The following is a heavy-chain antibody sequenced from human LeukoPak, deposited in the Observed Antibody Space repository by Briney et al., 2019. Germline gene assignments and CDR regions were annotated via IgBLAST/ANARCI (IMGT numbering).Heavy chain of an antibody. Sequence: GGSLRLSCAASGFTFSSYGMHWVRQAPGKGLEWVSFIRYDGSNKFYADSVKGRFTIPRDNSKNTLYLQTNSLRTGDTAVYYCAKDTEYDWGHAFDIWGQGTMISVSS. D-gene: IGHD3-16*01. V-gene: IGHV3-30*02. CDR3: AKDTEYDWGHAFDI. CDR1: GFTFSSYG. CDR2: IRYDGSNK. J-gene: IGHJ3*02.